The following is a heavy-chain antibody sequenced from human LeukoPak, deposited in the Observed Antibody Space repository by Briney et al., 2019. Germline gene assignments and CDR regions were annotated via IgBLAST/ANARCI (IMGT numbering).Heavy chain of an antibody. D-gene: IGHD3-9*01. CDR1: GYTLTELS. Sequence: GASVKVSCKVSGYTLTELSMHWVRQAPGKGLEWMGGSDPEDGETIYAQKFQGRVTMTEDTSTDTAYMELSSLRSEDTAVYYCATDLSHYDILTGFDYWGQGTLVTVSS. CDR3: ATDLSHYDILTGFDY. V-gene: IGHV1-24*01. J-gene: IGHJ4*02. CDR2: SDPEDGET.